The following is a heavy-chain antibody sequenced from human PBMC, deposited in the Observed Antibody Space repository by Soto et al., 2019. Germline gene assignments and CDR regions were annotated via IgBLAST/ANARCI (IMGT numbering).Heavy chain of an antibody. D-gene: IGHD1-26*01. CDR3: ARGGVGDLYFSEN. J-gene: IGHJ4*02. V-gene: IGHV1-69*13. CDR2: IVPISASP. Sequence: ASVKVSCKASGGTFNRNIISWVRQAPGQGLEWMGGIVPISASPTYAQRFQGRLTITADEFTSTAYMELTSLRSEDTAVYYCARGGVGDLYFSENRGQGTPVTVSS. CDR1: GGTFNRNI.